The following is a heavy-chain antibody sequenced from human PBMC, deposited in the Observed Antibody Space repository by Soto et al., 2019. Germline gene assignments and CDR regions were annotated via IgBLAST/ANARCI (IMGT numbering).Heavy chain of an antibody. D-gene: IGHD3-10*01. Sequence: GGSLRLSCAASGFTFSSYGMTWVRQAPGKGLEWVSFSSATGASTYYADSVKGRFTISRDNSKNTLYLQMTSLRADDTAVYYCSKDRRGGGNYDFYSDFWGQGALVTVYS. CDR3: SKDRRGGGNYDFYSDF. V-gene: IGHV3-23*01. J-gene: IGHJ4*02. CDR1: GFTFSSYG. CDR2: SSATGAST.